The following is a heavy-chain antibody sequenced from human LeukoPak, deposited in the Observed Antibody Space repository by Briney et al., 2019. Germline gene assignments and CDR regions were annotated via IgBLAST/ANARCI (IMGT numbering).Heavy chain of an antibody. CDR3: AREGSYYAVRGVIIHAFDI. J-gene: IGHJ3*02. Sequence: GSLRLSCAASGFTVSSNYMSWVRQAPGKGLEWVSVIYSGGSTYYADSVKGRFTISRDNSKNTLYLQMNSLRAEDTAVYYCAREGSYYAVRGVIIHAFDIWGQGTMVTVSS. D-gene: IGHD3-10*01. CDR2: IYSGGST. V-gene: IGHV3-53*01. CDR1: GFTVSSNY.